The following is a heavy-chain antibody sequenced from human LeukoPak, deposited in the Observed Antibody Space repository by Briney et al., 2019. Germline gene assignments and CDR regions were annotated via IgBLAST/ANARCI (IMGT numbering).Heavy chain of an antibody. J-gene: IGHJ3*02. CDR3: AKDISGWYGSFAFDI. CDR1: GFTISTKY. D-gene: IGHD6-19*01. Sequence: PGGSLRLSCAVTGFTISTKYMSWVRQAPGKGLEWLSVIFAGGNTYYADSVKGRFTISRDNSKNTLYLQMNSLRAEDTAVYYCAKDISGWYGSFAFDIWGQGTMVTVSS. V-gene: IGHV3-53*01. CDR2: IFAGGNT.